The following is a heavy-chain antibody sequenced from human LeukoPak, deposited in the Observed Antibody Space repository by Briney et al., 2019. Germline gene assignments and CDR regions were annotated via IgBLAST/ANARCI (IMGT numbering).Heavy chain of an antibody. Sequence: SETLSLTCTVSGGSISNYYWNWIRQPAGKELEWIGRIYTSGSTNYNPSLKSRVTISVETSKNQFSLKLTSVTAADTAVYYCARRGYSSGYYYFDYWGQGTLVTVSS. CDR1: GGSISNYY. V-gene: IGHV4-4*07. J-gene: IGHJ4*02. CDR2: IYTSGST. D-gene: IGHD6-19*01. CDR3: ARRGYSSGYYYFDY.